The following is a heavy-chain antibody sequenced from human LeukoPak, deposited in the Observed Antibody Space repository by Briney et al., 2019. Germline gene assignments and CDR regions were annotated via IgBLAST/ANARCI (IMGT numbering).Heavy chain of an antibody. J-gene: IGHJ4*02. V-gene: IGHV3-7*01. D-gene: IGHD1-26*01. CDR2: IKQDGSER. CDR1: GFTFSTSW. Sequence: GGSLRLSCAASGFTFSTSWMARVRQAPGEGLEWVANIKQDGSERFYVDSVKGRFTISRDNDKNSLSLQMNSLRAEDTAVYYCAKDTVGALDYWGQGTLVTVSS. CDR3: AKDTVGALDY.